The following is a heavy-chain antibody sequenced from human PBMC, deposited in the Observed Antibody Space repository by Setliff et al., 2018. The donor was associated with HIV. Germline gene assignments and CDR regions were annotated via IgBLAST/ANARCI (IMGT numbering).Heavy chain of an antibody. D-gene: IGHD5-18*01. Sequence: SVKVSCKASGYTFTSYGISWVRQAPGQGLEWMGWIIPIFGTANYAQKFQGRVTITADESTSTAYMELSSLRSEDTAVYYCARGARGTATDYWGQGTLVTVSS. V-gene: IGHV1-69*13. J-gene: IGHJ4*02. CDR3: ARGARGTATDY. CDR2: IIPIFGTA. CDR1: GYTFTSYG.